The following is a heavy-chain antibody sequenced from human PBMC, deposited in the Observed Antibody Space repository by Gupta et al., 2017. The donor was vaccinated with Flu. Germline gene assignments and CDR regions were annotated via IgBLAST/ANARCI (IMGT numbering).Heavy chain of an antibody. CDR3: ARVGYSYGLTPRRKYDFDY. J-gene: IGHJ4*02. Sequence: QVQLQPWCAGLLTPSETLSLTCAVYGGSFSGCYWSWIRSPPGKGLEWIGEINHSGSTNYNPSLKSRVTISVDTSKNQFSLKLSSVTAADTAVYYCARVGYSYGLTPRRKYDFDYWGQGTLVTVSS. D-gene: IGHD5-18*01. V-gene: IGHV4-34*01. CDR1: GGSFSGCY. CDR2: INHSGST.